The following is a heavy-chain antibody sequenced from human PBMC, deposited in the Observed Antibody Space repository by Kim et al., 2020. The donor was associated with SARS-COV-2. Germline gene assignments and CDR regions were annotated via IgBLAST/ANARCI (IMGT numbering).Heavy chain of an antibody. D-gene: IGHD3-10*01. J-gene: IGHJ3*02. CDR2: ISSSSSYI. V-gene: IGHV3-21*01. CDR3: ARVLGFGDAFDI. CDR1: GFTFSSYS. Sequence: GGSLRLSCAASGFTFSSYSMNWVRQAPGKGLEWVSSISSSSSYIYYADSVKGRFPISSDNAKNSLYLQMNSLRAEDTAVYYCARVLGFGDAFDIWGQGTMVTVSS.